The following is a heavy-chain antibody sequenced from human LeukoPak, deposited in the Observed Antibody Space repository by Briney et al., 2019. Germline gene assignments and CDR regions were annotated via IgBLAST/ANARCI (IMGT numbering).Heavy chain of an antibody. CDR1: GYTFSGYY. D-gene: IGHD4-17*01. V-gene: IGHV1-2*02. CDR2: ILPSSGGP. J-gene: IGHJ4*02. CDR3: VRKGEKYGDYDY. Sequence: ASVKVSCKASGYTFSGYYLHWVRQAPGQGLEWMGWILPSSGGPYYAQKFQGRITMSRDTSISTAYMELSSLTSDATAVYYCVRKGEKYGDYDYWGQGALVTVFS.